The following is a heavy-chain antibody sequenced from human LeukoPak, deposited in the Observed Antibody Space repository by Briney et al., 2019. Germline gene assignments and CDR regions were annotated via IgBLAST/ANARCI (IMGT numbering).Heavy chain of an antibody. CDR3: ARGAMTTVTANAFDY. CDR1: GGSISSYS. D-gene: IGHD4-11*01. CDR2: IYHSGST. J-gene: IGHJ4*02. V-gene: IGHV4-30-2*01. Sequence: SETLSLTCTVSGGSISSYSWSWIRQPPGKGLEWIGYIYHSGSTYYNPSLKSRVTISVDRSKNQFSLKLSSVTAADTAVYYCARGAMTTVTANAFDYWGQGTLVTVSS.